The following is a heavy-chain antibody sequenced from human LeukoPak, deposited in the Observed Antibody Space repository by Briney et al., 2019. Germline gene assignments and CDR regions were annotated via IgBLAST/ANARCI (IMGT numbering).Heavy chain of an antibody. J-gene: IGHJ4*02. CDR1: GFTVSSNY. V-gene: IGHV3-74*01. D-gene: IGHD3-10*01. Sequence: PGGSLRLSCAASGFTVSSNYMSWVRQAPGKGLVWVSRINSDGSSTSYADSVKGRFTISRDNAKNTLYLQMNSLRAEDTAVYYCARVSRGDSLNFDYWGQGTLVTVSS. CDR3: ARVSRGDSLNFDY. CDR2: INSDGSST.